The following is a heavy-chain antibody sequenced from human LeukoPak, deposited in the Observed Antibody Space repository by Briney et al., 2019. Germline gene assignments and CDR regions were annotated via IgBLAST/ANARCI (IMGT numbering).Heavy chain of an antibody. CDR2: IKSKTDGGTT. V-gene: IGHV3-15*01. CDR3: TTDIYYDSSGYYDGNFDY. J-gene: IGHJ4*02. D-gene: IGHD3-22*01. Sequence: GGSLRLSCAASGFTFSNAWMSWVRQAPGKGLEWVGRIKSKTDGGTTDYAAPVKGRFTISRDDSKNTLYLQMNSLKTEDTAVYYCTTDIYYDSSGYYDGNFDYWGQGTLVTVSS. CDR1: GFTFSNAW.